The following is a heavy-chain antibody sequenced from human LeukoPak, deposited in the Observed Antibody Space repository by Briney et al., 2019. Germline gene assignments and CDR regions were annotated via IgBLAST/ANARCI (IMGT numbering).Heavy chain of an antibody. CDR3: ARLVPQKTGYCSSTSCYAGAFDI. J-gene: IGHJ3*02. Sequence: ASVKVSCKASGYTFTGYYMHWVRQAPGQGLEWMGWINPNSGGTNYAQKFQGRVTMTRDTSISTAYMELSRPRSDDTAVYYCARLVPQKTGYCSSTSCYAGAFDIWGQGTMVTVSS. D-gene: IGHD2-2*01. V-gene: IGHV1-2*02. CDR1: GYTFTGYY. CDR2: INPNSGGT.